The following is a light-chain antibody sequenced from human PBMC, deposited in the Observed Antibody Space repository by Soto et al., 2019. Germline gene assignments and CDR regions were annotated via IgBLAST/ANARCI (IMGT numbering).Light chain of an antibody. CDR2: DAS. V-gene: IGKV1-33*01. CDR1: QDISNY. Sequence: DIQMTHSPSSLSASVGDRVTITCQTSQDISNYLNWYQQKPGKAPKLLIYDASNLETGVPSRFSGSGSGTEFTFTISSLQPEDFATYYCQQYDILPLFGQGTKVEIK. J-gene: IGKJ2*01. CDR3: QQYDILPL.